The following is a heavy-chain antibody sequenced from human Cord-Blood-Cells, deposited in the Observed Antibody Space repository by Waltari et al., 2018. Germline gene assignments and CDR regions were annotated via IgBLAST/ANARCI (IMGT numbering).Heavy chain of an antibody. D-gene: IGHD5-18*01. V-gene: IGHV4-38-2*02. CDR2: IYHSGST. Sequence: QVQLPESGPGLVKPSETLSLTCTVSGYSISSGYYWGWIRQPPGKGLEWIGSIYHSGSTYYNPSLKSRVTISVDTSKNQFSLKLSSVTAADTAVYYCARGGGYSYGYYFDYWGQGTLVTVSS. CDR3: ARGGGYSYGYYFDY. J-gene: IGHJ4*02. CDR1: GYSISSGYY.